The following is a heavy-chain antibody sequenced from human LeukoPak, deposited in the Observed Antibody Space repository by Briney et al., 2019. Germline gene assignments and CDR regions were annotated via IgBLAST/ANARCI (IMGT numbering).Heavy chain of an antibody. CDR3: AGLGVMVLVYQFEY. J-gene: IGHJ4*02. Sequence: SETLSLTCTVSGGSISSYYWSWIRQPPGKELELIGIISYSGSTDYNPSLKSRVTISTDTSTNQFSLKLTSVTAADTAVYYCAGLGVMVLVYQFEYWGRGTPVTVSS. CDR1: GGSISSYY. CDR2: ISYSGST. D-gene: IGHD2-8*01. V-gene: IGHV4-59*12.